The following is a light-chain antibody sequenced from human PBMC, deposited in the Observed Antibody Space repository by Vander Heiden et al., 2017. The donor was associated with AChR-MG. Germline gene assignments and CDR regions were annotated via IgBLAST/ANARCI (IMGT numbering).Light chain of an antibody. J-gene: IGLJ2*01. CDR2: DVS. Sequence: QSALTQPASVSGSPGQSITISCAGTSSDVGGYDNVSWYQQHPGKAPKLIIYDVSNRPSGFSNRFSGSKSGNTASLTISGLQAEDEADYYCSSCTSSSALVIFGGGTKLTVL. CDR1: SSDVGGYDN. CDR3: SSCTSSSALVI. V-gene: IGLV2-14*03.